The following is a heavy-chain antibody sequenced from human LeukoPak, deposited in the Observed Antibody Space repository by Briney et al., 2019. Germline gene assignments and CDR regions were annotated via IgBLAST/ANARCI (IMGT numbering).Heavy chain of an antibody. J-gene: IGHJ5*02. D-gene: IGHD6-6*01. CDR1: GYTFTGYY. V-gene: IGHV1-2*02. CDR3: ARDWYSSSSFNWFDP. CDR2: INPNSGGT. Sequence: GASVKVSCKASGYTFTGYYMHWVRQAPGQGLEWMGWINPNSGGTNYAQKFQGRVTMTRDTSISTAYMELSRLRSDDTAVYYCARDWYSSSSFNWFDPWGQGTLVTVSS.